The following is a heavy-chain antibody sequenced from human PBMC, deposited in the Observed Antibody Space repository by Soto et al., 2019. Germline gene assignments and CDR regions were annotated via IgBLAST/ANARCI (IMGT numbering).Heavy chain of an antibody. V-gene: IGHV1-69*08. CDR1: GGTFSSYT. D-gene: IGHD6-6*01. Sequence: QVQLVQSGAEVKKPGSSVKVSCKASGGTFSSYTISWVRQAPGQGLEWMGRIIPILGIANYAQKFQGRVTITADKSTSTAYMELSSLRSEDTAVYYCAREEYRSSGIDYWGQGTLVTVSS. J-gene: IGHJ4*02. CDR3: AREEYRSSGIDY. CDR2: IIPILGIA.